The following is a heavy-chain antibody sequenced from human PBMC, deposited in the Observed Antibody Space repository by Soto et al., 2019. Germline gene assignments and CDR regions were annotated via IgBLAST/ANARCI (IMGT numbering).Heavy chain of an antibody. Sequence: GGSLRLSCAASGFTFSSYAMSWVRQAPGKGLEWVSAISGSGGSTYYADSVKGRFTISRDNSKNTLYLQMNSLRAEDTAVYYCAKVLGAVSSTGMDVWGQGTTVTVSS. V-gene: IGHV3-23*01. CDR1: GFTFSSYA. D-gene: IGHD6-13*01. CDR2: ISGSGGST. CDR3: AKVLGAVSSTGMDV. J-gene: IGHJ6*02.